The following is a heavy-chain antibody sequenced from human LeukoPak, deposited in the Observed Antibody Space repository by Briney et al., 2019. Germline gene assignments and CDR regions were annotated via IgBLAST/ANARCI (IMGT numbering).Heavy chain of an antibody. CDR1: GFTFSSYW. Sequence: GGSLRLSCAASGFTFSSYWMHWVRQAPGKGLVWVSRINSDGSSTSYADSVKGRFTISRDNAKNTLYLQMNSLRAEDTAVYYCARSTARELLYFDYWGQGTLVTVSS. D-gene: IGHD1-26*01. CDR3: ARSTARELLYFDY. J-gene: IGHJ4*02. CDR2: INSDGSST. V-gene: IGHV3-74*01.